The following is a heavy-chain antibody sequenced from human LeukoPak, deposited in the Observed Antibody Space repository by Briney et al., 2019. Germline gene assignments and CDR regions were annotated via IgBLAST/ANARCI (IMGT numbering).Heavy chain of an antibody. Sequence: PGGSLRLSCTASGFTFGDYAMSWFRQAPGKGLEWVGFIRSKAYGGTTEYAASVKGRFTISRDDSKSIVYLQMNSLKTEDTAVYYCTRDRVRDDYGDYLGDYWGQGTLVTVSS. CDR2: IRSKAYGGTT. J-gene: IGHJ4*02. V-gene: IGHV3-49*03. D-gene: IGHD4-17*01. CDR3: TRDRVRDDYGDYLGDY. CDR1: GFTFGDYA.